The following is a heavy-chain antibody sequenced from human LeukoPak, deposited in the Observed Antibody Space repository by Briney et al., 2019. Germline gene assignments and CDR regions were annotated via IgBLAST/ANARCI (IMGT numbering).Heavy chain of an antibody. V-gene: IGHV1-46*01. CDR1: GYTFTSYY. CDR2: SNPSGVGT. CDR3: AREESGGYFDY. D-gene: IGHD2-8*02. Sequence: ASVKVSCKASGYTFTSYYMHWVRQAPGQGLEWMGVSNPSGVGTNYAQKFQGRVTMTRDTSTTTVYIELSSLRSEDTAVYYCAREESGGYFDYWGQGTLVTVSS. J-gene: IGHJ4*02.